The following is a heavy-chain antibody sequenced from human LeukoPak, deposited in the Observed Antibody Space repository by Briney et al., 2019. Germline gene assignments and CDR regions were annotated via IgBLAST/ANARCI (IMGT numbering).Heavy chain of an antibody. Sequence: QPGGSLRLSCAASGFTFSNYGMHWVRQAPGKGLEWVAYIWHDVSDMSYADSVKGRFTISRDNSKNTLDLQMNSLRAEDMAVYYCAKDPYSGYDLPTFFDYWGQGTLVTVSS. CDR3: AKDPYSGYDLPTFFDY. V-gene: IGHV3-30*02. J-gene: IGHJ4*02. D-gene: IGHD5-12*01. CDR1: GFTFSNYG. CDR2: IWHDVSDM.